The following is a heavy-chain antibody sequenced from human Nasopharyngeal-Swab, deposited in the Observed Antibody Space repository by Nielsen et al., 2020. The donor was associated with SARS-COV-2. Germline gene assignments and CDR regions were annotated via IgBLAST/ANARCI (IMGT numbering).Heavy chain of an antibody. Sequence: GSLKISCAASGFTFNIYTMNWVRQAPGKGLEWVSYISSSSSTIYYADSVKGRFTISRDNAKNSLYLQMNSLRDEDTAVYYCARDIGPFAAPNWFDPWGQGTLVTVSS. V-gene: IGHV3-48*02. J-gene: IGHJ5*02. CDR1: GFTFNIYT. CDR2: ISSSSSTI. CDR3: ARDIGPFAAPNWFDP. D-gene: IGHD6-13*01.